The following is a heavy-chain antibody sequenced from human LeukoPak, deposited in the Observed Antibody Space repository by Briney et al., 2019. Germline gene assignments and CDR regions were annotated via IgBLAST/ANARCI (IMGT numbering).Heavy chain of an antibody. Sequence: ASVKVSCKASGYTFTSYYMHWVRQAPGQGLEWMGIINPSGGSTSYAQKFQGRVTMTRDTSTSTAYMELRSLRSDDTAVYYCARVGEWPLDDAFDIWGQGTMVTVSS. CDR1: GYTFTSYY. J-gene: IGHJ3*02. V-gene: IGHV1-46*01. CDR2: INPSGGST. CDR3: ARVGEWPLDDAFDI. D-gene: IGHD2-8*01.